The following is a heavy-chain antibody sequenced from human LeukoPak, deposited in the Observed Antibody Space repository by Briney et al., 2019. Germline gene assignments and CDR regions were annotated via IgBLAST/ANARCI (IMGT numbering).Heavy chain of an antibody. D-gene: IGHD6-13*01. CDR2: IYTSGST. CDR3: AMRERLAAAFDY. Sequence: SPTLSLTCTVSGGSISSASYYWSWIRQPAGKGLEWIGRIYTSGSTNYNPSLKSRVTISVDTSKNQFSLKLSSVTAADTAVYYCAMRERLAAAFDYWGQGTLVTVSS. CDR1: GGSISSASYY. V-gene: IGHV4-61*02. J-gene: IGHJ4*02.